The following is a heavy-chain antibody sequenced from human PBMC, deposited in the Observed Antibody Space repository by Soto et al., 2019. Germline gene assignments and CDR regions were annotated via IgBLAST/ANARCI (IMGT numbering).Heavy chain of an antibody. Sequence: ASVKVSCKASGYTFTSYYMHWVRQAPGQGLEWMGIISPSGAGTDYAQRFKGRVTITRDTSTSTLYMELSSLRSEDTAIYYCARVGDPLQVNFYYGMDVWGQGTTVTVSS. CDR1: GYTFTSYY. J-gene: IGHJ6*02. CDR3: ARVGDPLQVNFYYGMDV. V-gene: IGHV1-46*01. CDR2: ISPSGAGT.